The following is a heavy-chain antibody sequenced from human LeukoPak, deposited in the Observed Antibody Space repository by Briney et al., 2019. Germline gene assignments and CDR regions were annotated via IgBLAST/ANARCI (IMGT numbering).Heavy chain of an antibody. J-gene: IGHJ4*02. CDR3: ARSHDYNSVVWDY. Sequence: PSETLSLTCTVSGGSVSSGSYYWSWIRRPPGKGLEWIGYIYYSGSTNYNPSLKSRVTISLNTSKNQFSLKLSSVTAADTAVYYCARSHDYNSVVWDYWGQGILVTVSS. D-gene: IGHD5-24*01. CDR1: GGSVSSGSYY. CDR2: IYYSGST. V-gene: IGHV4-61*01.